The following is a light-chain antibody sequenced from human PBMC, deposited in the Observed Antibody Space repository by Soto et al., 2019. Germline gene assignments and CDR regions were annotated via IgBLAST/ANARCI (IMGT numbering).Light chain of an antibody. CDR2: DVS. Sequence: QSALTQPPSASGSPGQSVTISCTGTSSDVGGYNYVSWYQQHPGKAPKLMIYDVSKRPSGVPDRFSGSKSGNTASLTVSGLQAEDEADYYCSSYAGSYYVFGTGTKLTVL. CDR1: SSDVGGYNY. CDR3: SSYAGSYYV. V-gene: IGLV2-8*01. J-gene: IGLJ1*01.